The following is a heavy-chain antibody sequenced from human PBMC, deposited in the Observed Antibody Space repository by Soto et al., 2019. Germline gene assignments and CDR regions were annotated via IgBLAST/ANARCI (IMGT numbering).Heavy chain of an antibody. CDR2: IKPDNGDT. V-gene: IGHV1-18*04. D-gene: IGHD5-12*01. CDR1: GYPFSKYG. CDR3: ATSYDSGLDP. J-gene: IGHJ5*02. Sequence: QLQLVQSGAEVERPGASVRVSCKAYGYPFSKYGISWIRQAPGQGLEWMGWIKPDNGDTNYAQKFQGRVTMTTDTSSNTAYMELRSLRSDDTAVYYCATSYDSGLDPVGQGTLVSVSS.